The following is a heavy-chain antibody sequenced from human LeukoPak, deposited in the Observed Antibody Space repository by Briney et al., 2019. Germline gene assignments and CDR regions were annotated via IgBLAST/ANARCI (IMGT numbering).Heavy chain of an antibody. D-gene: IGHD4-23*01. J-gene: IGHJ6*02. CDR1: GYTFTSYY. Sequence: ASVKVSCKASGYTFTSYYMHWVRQAPGQGLEWMGIINPSGGSTSYAQKFQGRVTMTRDTSTSTVYMELSSLRSEDTAVYYCARERGTVVTPVFNYYGMDVWGQGTTVTVSS. V-gene: IGHV1-46*01. CDR3: ARERGTVVTPVFNYYGMDV. CDR2: INPSGGST.